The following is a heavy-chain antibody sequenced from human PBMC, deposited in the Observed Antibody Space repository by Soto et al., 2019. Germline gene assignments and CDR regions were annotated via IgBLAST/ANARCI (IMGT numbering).Heavy chain of an antibody. Sequence: PGGSLRLSFAASGFAFSSHPMSWVRQAPEKGLEWVAGISDGGDLTYNADSVRGRFTISRDNSRNTLYLQMNSLRAEDTAVYYCARRVIGSSRAFDIWGQGTMVTVSS. CDR2: ISDGGDLT. CDR3: ARRVIGSSRAFDI. CDR1: GFAFSSHP. J-gene: IGHJ3*02. D-gene: IGHD3-10*01. V-gene: IGHV3-23*01.